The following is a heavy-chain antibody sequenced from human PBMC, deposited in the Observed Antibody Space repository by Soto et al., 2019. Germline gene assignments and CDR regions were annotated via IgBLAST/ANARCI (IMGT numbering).Heavy chain of an antibody. Sequence: GGSLRLSCEASGFTFRIYAMNWVRLAPGKGLEWVSAISGSGGSTYYADSVKGRFTISRDNSKNTLYLQMNSLRAEDAAVYYCAKDPASTWPRLAWFDPWGQGTLVTVSS. D-gene: IGHD6-13*01. CDR2: ISGSGGST. V-gene: IGHV3-23*01. CDR3: AKDPASTWPRLAWFDP. CDR1: GFTFRIYA. J-gene: IGHJ5*02.